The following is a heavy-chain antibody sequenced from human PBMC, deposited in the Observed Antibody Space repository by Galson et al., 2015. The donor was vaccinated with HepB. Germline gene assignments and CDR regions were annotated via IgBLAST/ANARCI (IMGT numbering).Heavy chain of an antibody. Sequence: SVKVSCKASGYTFTSYDINWVRQATGQGLEWMGWMNPNSGNTGYAQKFQGRVTMTRNTSISTAYMELSSLRSEDTAVYYCARGLRIAVAGPPYMDVRGKGTTVTVSS. V-gene: IGHV1-8*01. CDR2: MNPNSGNT. CDR1: GYTFTSYD. D-gene: IGHD6-19*01. CDR3: ARGLRIAVAGPPYMDV. J-gene: IGHJ6*03.